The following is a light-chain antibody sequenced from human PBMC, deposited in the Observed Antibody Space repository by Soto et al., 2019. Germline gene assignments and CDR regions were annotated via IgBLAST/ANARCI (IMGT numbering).Light chain of an antibody. CDR1: ESITSSY. Sequence: EMVLTQSPGTLSLSPGERAALSCRASESITSSYLAWYRQKPGQAPRLLIYGASSRATGIPDRFSGSGSGTDFTLTITRLEPEDFAVYYCHQYGSSPRTFGQGTKVEVK. CDR2: GAS. CDR3: HQYGSSPRT. J-gene: IGKJ1*01. V-gene: IGKV3-20*01.